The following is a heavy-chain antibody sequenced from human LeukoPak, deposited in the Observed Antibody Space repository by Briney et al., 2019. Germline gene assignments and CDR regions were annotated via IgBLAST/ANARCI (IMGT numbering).Heavy chain of an antibody. V-gene: IGHV3-7*01. J-gene: IGHJ4*02. CDR2: IKADGSEK. CDR3: VSGHYNDY. Sequence: AGSLRLSCAASSGFTFSRFWINLVRQAPGKVLEWVANIKADGSEKNYVDSVKGRFTISRDNAKKSLYLQMSSLRPDDTAVYYCVSGHYNDYKGQGALVTVSS. CDR1: GFTFSRFW.